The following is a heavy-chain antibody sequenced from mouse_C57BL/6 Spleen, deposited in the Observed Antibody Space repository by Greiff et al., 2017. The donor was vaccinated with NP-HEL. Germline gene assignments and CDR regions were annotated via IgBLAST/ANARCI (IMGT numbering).Heavy chain of an antibody. CDR3: AKRESNCGGAMDY. J-gene: IGHJ4*01. D-gene: IGHD2-5*01. CDR2: IWGGGST. Sequence: VQLQESGPGLVAPSQSLSITCTVSGFSLTSYGVDWVRQPPGKGLEWLGVIWGGGSTNYNSALMSRLSISKDNAKSQVFLQMNSLQTDDTAMYYCAKRESNCGGAMDYWGQGTSVTVSS. CDR1: GFSLTSYG. V-gene: IGHV2-9*01.